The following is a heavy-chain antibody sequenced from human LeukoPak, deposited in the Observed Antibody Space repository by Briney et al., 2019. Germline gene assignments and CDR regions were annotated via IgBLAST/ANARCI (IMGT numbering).Heavy chain of an antibody. V-gene: IGHV3-48*03. Sequence: GGSLRLSCAASGFTFSSYEMNWVRQAPGKGLEGVSSICSSGSTIYYADSVKGRFTISRDNAKNSLYLQMNSLRAEDTAFYYCARASAADAFDYWGQGTLVTVSS. CDR1: GFTFSSYE. CDR3: ARASAADAFDY. CDR2: ICSSGSTI. J-gene: IGHJ4*02. D-gene: IGHD6-25*01.